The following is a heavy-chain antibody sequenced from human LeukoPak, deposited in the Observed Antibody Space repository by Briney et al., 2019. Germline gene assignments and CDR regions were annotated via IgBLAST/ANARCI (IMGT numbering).Heavy chain of an antibody. V-gene: IGHV4-59*08. D-gene: IGHD6-13*01. Sequence: SETLSLTCTVSGGSINRYYWSWIRQPPGKALEWIAYIYYNGSTNYNPSLKGRGTISVGTSKNQFSLKLSSVTAADTAVYYCAREQQLVRFDYWGQGTLVTVSS. CDR1: GGSINRYY. J-gene: IGHJ4*02. CDR2: IYYNGST. CDR3: AREQQLVRFDY.